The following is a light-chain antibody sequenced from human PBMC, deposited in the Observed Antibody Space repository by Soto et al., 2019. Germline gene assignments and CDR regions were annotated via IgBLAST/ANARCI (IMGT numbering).Light chain of an antibody. CDR1: SSNIGAGYD. V-gene: IGLV1-40*01. CDR2: GNS. J-gene: IGLJ1*01. CDR3: QSYDSSLSVYV. Sequence: QSVLTQPPSVSGAPGQRVTISCTGSSSNIGAGYDVHWYQQLPGTAPKLLIYGNSNRPSGVPDRFSGSKSGTSASLAITGLQAEGEADYYCQSYDSSLSVYVFGTGTKAPS.